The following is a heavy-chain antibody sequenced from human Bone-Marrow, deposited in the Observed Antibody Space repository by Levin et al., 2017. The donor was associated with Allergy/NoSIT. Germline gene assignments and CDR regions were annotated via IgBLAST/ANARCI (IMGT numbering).Heavy chain of an antibody. Sequence: SETLSLTCTVSGGSVSSHDYFWNWIRQAPGKGLEWIGYIYYTGITYYNPSLESRLSLSIDTSKNQFSLKLSSVTAADTAVYYCARGKYGDYAFDSWGQGTLVTVSS. V-gene: IGHV4-30-4*01. CDR1: GGSVSSHDYF. J-gene: IGHJ4*02. D-gene: IGHD4-17*01. CDR2: IYYTGIT. CDR3: ARGKYGDYAFDS.